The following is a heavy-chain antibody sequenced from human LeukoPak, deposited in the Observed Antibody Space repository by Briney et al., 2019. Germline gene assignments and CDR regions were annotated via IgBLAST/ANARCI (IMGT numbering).Heavy chain of an antibody. CDR1: GFTFSDCW. Sequence: PGGSLRLSCAASGFTFSDCWIHWVRQAPGKGLVWVSRINTDGSITNYADSVKGRFSISRDNAKNTLYLQMSSPRAEDTAVYYCARDRGPRTGFMVREAYDYWGQGTLVTVSS. CDR2: INTDGSIT. CDR3: ARDRGPRTGFMVREAYDY. V-gene: IGHV3-74*01. D-gene: IGHD3-10*01. J-gene: IGHJ4*02.